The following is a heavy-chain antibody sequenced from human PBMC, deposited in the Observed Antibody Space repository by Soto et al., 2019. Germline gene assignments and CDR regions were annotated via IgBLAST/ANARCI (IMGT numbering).Heavy chain of an antibody. J-gene: IGHJ4*02. CDR1: GYSFTSYW. CDR3: ARHATYYDILSGYYFDY. CDR2: INPGDSET. Sequence: GESLKISCKGPGYSFTSYWIAWGRQLPGKGLEWMAIINPGDSETKYSPSFEGQVIISADKSINAAYLQWSSLKASDTAMYYCARHATYYDILSGYYFDYWGQGTQVTVSS. V-gene: IGHV5-51*01. D-gene: IGHD3-9*01.